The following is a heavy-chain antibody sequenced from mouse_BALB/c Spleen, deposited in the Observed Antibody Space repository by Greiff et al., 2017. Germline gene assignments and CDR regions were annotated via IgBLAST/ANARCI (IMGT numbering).Heavy chain of an antibody. V-gene: IGHV1-4*01. Sequence: VQRVESGAELARPGASVKMSCKASGYTFTSYTMHWVKQRPGQGLEWIGYINPSSGYTNYNQKFKDKATLTADKSSSTAYMQLSSLTSEDSAVYYCARSPLRPPMDYWGQGSSVTVSS. J-gene: IGHJ4*01. CDR1: GYTFTSYT. CDR2: INPSSGYT. CDR3: ARSPLRPPMDY. D-gene: IGHD1-2*01.